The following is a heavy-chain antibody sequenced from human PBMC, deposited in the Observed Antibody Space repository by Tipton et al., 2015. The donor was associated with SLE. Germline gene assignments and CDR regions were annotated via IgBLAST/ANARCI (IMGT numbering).Heavy chain of an antibody. J-gene: IGHJ4*02. V-gene: IGHV4-59*01. CDR3: ERWAGPTVNFDY. CDR2: IYYSEST. D-gene: IGHD4-11*01. Sequence: GLVKPSETLSLTCTVSGGSISSYYWSWIRQPPGKGLEWIGDIYYSESTHYNPSLISRVTISVDTSKNQFSLKLSSVTAADTAVYYCERWAGPTVNFDYWGQGPLVTVSS. CDR1: GGSISSYY.